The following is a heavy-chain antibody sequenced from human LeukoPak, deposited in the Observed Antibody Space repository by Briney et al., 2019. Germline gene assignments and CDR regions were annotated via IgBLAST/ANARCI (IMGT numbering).Heavy chain of an antibody. J-gene: IGHJ4*02. CDR3: AKSGGYGLIDY. D-gene: IGHD1-26*01. CDR1: GASVSGSAYY. CDR2: IYYSGST. V-gene: IGHV4-39*01. Sequence: SETLSLTCTVSGASVSGSAYYWGWIRQPPGKGLEWIGNIYYSGSTYYNESLESRVTISIDTSKNQFSLKLNSVAAADTAMYYCAKSGGYGLIDYWGQGTLVTVSS.